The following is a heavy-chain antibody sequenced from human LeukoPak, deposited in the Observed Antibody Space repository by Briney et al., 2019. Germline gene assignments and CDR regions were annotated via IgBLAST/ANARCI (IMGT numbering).Heavy chain of an antibody. V-gene: IGHV1-24*01. Sequence: ASVKVSCKVSGYTLTELSMHWVRQAPGKGLEWMGGFDPEDGETIYAQKFQGRVTMTEDTSTDTAYMELSSLRSEDTAVYYCAVLFLRYRRGDYCSSTSCYFDYWGQGTLVTVSS. J-gene: IGHJ4*02. D-gene: IGHD2-2*01. CDR2: FDPEDGET. CDR1: GYTLTELS. CDR3: AVLFLRYRRGDYCSSTSCYFDY.